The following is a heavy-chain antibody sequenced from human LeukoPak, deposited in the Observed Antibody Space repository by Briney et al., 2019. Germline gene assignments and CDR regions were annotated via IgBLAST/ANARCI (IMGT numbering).Heavy chain of an antibody. Sequence: SETLSLTCTVSGGSIIGGSHFWGWIRQPPGKGLEWIGFIFYSGSTYYNPSLTSRVTISVDTSGNQFSLKVTSVTAADAAVYYCARVPYEIRLYYMDVWGKGTTVTVSS. J-gene: IGHJ6*03. CDR1: GGSIIGGSHF. CDR3: ARVPYEIRLYYMDV. CDR2: IFYSGST. D-gene: IGHD2-21*01. V-gene: IGHV4-39*07.